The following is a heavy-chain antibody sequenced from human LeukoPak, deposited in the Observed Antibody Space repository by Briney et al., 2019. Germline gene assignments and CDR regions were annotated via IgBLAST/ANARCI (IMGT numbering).Heavy chain of an antibody. V-gene: IGHV3-48*03. CDR1: GFSVSNYY. CDR2: ISSSGSTI. Sequence: GGSLRLSCAGSGFSVSNYYMNWVRQAPGKGLEWVSYISSSGSTIYYADSVKGRFTISRDNAKNSLYLQMNSLRAEDTAVYYCARDREYDILTGYLYYYGMDVWGQGTTVTVSS. CDR3: ARDREYDILTGYLYYYGMDV. D-gene: IGHD3-9*01. J-gene: IGHJ6*02.